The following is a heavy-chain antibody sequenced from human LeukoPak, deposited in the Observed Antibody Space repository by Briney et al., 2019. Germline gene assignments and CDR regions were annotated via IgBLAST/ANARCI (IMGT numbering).Heavy chain of an antibody. D-gene: IGHD2-21*02. Sequence: GGSLRLSCTAFGFTFGDYGLSWFRQAPGKGLEWIGFIRSKKVLGGAIEYAASVKGRFTFSRDDSKSIAYLQMSDLRTDDTAVYYCTRDWWRLGFDYWGQGTLVTVSS. CDR1: GFTFGDYG. CDR2: IRSKKVLGGAI. J-gene: IGHJ4*02. CDR3: TRDWWRLGFDY. V-gene: IGHV3-49*03.